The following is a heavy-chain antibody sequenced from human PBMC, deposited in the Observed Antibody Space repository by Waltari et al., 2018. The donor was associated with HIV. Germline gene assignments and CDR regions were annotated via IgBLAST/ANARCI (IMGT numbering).Heavy chain of an antibody. Sequence: FSSYSMNWVRQAPGKGLEWVSSISSSSSYIYYADSVKGRFTISRDNAKNSLYLQMNSLRAEDTAVYYCARGTKYYYDSSGSDYWGQGTLVTVSS. V-gene: IGHV3-21*01. D-gene: IGHD3-22*01. CDR3: ARGTKYYYDSSGSDY. CDR2: ISSSSSYI. CDR1: FSSYS. J-gene: IGHJ4*02.